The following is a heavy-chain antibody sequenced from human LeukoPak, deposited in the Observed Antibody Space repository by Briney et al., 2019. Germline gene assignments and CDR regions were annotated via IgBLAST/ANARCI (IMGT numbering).Heavy chain of an antibody. J-gene: IGHJ4*02. CDR2: INPNSGGT. CDR3: AREGYCSSTSCHSDY. V-gene: IGHV1-2*02. D-gene: IGHD2-2*01. Sequence: ASVKVSCKASGYTFTGYYMHWVRQAPGQGLEWMGWINPNSGGTNYAQKFQGRVTITRDTSISTAYMELSRLRSDDTAVYYCAREGYCSSTSCHSDYWGQGTLVTVSS. CDR1: GYTFTGYY.